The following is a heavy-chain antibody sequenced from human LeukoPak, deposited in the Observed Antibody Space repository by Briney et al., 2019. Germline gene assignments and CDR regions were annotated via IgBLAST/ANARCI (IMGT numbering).Heavy chain of an antibody. J-gene: IGHJ4*02. CDR1: GASFSTGGFF. V-gene: IGHV4-30-4*08. D-gene: IGHD5-24*01. Sequence: SQTLSLTCTVSGASFSTGGFFWTWIRQPPGKGLEWIGYNYYTGNTYYNSSLKSRVTISLDTSKDQFSLKLSSVTAADTAVYYCAKEGDGYNYIGYWGQGTLVTVSS. CDR2: NYYTGNT. CDR3: AKEGDGYNYIGY.